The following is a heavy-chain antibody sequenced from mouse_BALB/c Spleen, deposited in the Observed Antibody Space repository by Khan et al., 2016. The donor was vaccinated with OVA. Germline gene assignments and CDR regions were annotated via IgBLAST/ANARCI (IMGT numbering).Heavy chain of an antibody. CDR2: INPKNGGT. CDR1: GYTFPEYT. Sequence: VQLQQSGPELVKPGASVKISCKTSGYTFPEYTVHWVKQSLGKSLDWIGVINPKNGGTAYNQKFKGKATLAVDKSSSTAYMEFRNLTYEDPAVYRGARDAGRYWGQGTSVTVAS. D-gene: IGHD3-3*01. CDR3: ARDAGRY. V-gene: IGHV1-18*01. J-gene: IGHJ4*01.